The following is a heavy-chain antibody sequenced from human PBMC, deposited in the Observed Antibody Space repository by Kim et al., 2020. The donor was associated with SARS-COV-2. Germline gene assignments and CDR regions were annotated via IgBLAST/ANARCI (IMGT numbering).Heavy chain of an antibody. Sequence: SVKVSCKASGGTFSSYAISWVRQAPGQGLEWMGGIIPIFGTANYAQKFQGRVTITADESTSTAYMELSSLRSEDTAVYYCARTEFYDSVSDWYFDLWGRGTLVTVSS. CDR1: GGTFSSYA. D-gene: IGHD3-22*01. V-gene: IGHV1-69*13. CDR3: ARTEFYDSVSDWYFDL. J-gene: IGHJ2*01. CDR2: IIPIFGTA.